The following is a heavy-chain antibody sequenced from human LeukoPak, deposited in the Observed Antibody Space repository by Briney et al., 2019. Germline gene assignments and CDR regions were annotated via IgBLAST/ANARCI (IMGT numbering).Heavy chain of an antibody. D-gene: IGHD2-21*02. V-gene: IGHV1-69*04. J-gene: IGHJ3*02. CDR1: GGTFSSYA. CDR3: ARVITVTATSDAFDI. Sequence: SVKVSCKASGGTFSSYAISWVRQAPGQGLEWMGRIIPILGIANYAQKFQGRVTITADKSTSTAYMELSSLRSEDTAVYYCARVITVTATSDAFDIWGQGTMVTVSS. CDR2: IIPILGIA.